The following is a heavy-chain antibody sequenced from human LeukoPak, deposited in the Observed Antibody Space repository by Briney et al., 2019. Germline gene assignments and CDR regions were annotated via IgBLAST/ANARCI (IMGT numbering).Heavy chain of an antibody. Sequence: GASVKVSCKASGYTFTGYYMHWVRQAPGQGLEWMGWINPNSGGTNYAQKFQGRVTMTRDTSISTAYMELSRLRSDDTAVYYCARAYVLLRFLEPALGYWGQGTLVTVSS. D-gene: IGHD3-3*01. CDR2: INPNSGGT. CDR3: ARAYVLLRFLEPALGY. V-gene: IGHV1-2*02. CDR1: GYTFTGYY. J-gene: IGHJ4*02.